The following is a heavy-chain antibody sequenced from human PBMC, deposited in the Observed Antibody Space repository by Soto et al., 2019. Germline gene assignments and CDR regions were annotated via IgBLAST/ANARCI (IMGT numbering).Heavy chain of an antibody. Sequence: QLQLQESGPGLVKPSETLSLTCTVSGGSISSSSYYWGWIRQPPGKGLEWIGSIYYSGSTYYNPSLKSRVTISVDTSKNQFSLKLSSVTAADTAVYYCQRGFSAAGTERTDYWGQGTLVTVSS. CDR3: QRGFSAAGTERTDY. CDR2: IYYSGST. D-gene: IGHD6-13*01. J-gene: IGHJ4*02. V-gene: IGHV4-39*01. CDR1: GGSISSSSYY.